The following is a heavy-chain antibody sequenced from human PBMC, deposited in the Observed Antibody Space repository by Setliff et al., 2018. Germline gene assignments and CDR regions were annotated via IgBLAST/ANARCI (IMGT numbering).Heavy chain of an antibody. CDR2: INPSSGAT. CDR3: ATVDIVATITGGYYFDY. J-gene: IGHJ4*02. Sequence: ASVKVSCKASGYTFTGYYMYWVRQAPGQGLEWMGRINPSSGATIYAQKFQGRVTMTSDTSISTAYMELGRLRSDDTAVYYCATVDIVATITGGYYFDYWGQGTLVTVSS. V-gene: IGHV1-2*06. D-gene: IGHD5-12*01. CDR1: GYTFTGYY.